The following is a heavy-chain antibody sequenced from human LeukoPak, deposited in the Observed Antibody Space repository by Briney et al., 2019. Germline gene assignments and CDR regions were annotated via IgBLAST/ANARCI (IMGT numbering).Heavy chain of an antibody. V-gene: IGHV3-9*01. CDR1: GFIFDDYA. Sequence: PGGSLRLSSKASGFIFDDYAMHWVRQAPGKGLEWVSGISWKSGSMRYADSVKGRFTVSRDNAKNSLYLEMNSLRPEDTAFYYCAKDGGHSSVLYCFESWGQGTLVTVSS. CDR3: AKDGGHSSVLYCFES. CDR2: ISWKSGSM. J-gene: IGHJ4*02. D-gene: IGHD6-19*01.